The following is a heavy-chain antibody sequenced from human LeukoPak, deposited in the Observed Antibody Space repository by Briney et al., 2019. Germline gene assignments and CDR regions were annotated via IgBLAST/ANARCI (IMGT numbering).Heavy chain of an antibody. CDR2: RNPNSGRT. V-gene: IGHV1-8*03. Sequence: GASVKVSCKASRYTFTSYDINCVRQDTGQGLEWMGWRNPNSGRTGYAQKLQGRVTITRNTSISAAYTELRCLRYEDTGVYYCARGRSTGDPYNYKFWGQGDLVTVSS. CDR1: RYTFTSYD. J-gene: IGHJ4*02. D-gene: IGHD5-18*01. CDR3: ARGRSTGDPYNYKF.